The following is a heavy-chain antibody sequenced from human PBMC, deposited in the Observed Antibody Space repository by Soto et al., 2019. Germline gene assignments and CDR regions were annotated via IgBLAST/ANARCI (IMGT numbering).Heavy chain of an antibody. D-gene: IGHD2-21*02. CDR1: GFTFGDYA. Sequence: EVQLVESGGGLVQPGRSLRLSCTASGFTFGDYAMSWVRQAPGKGLEWVGFIRSKAYGGTTEYAASVKGRFTISRDDSKIIAYLPMNSLKTEDTAVYYCTRGKVVVTAFPYYFAYWGQGTLVTVSS. V-gene: IGHV3-49*04. J-gene: IGHJ4*02. CDR3: TRGKVVVTAFPYYFAY. CDR2: IRSKAYGGTT.